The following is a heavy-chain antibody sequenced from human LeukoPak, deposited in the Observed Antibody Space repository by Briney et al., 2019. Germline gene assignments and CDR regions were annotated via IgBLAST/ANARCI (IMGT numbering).Heavy chain of an antibody. J-gene: IGHJ4*02. CDR2: IYYTGNT. Sequence: SETLSLTCTVSGVSISSSNSYWGWIRQPPGKGLEWIGSIYYTGNTYYNASLKSRVTISIDTSKNQISLRLTSVTATDTAMHYCARQTGSGLFTLPGGQGTLVTVSS. CDR1: GVSISSSNSY. D-gene: IGHD3/OR15-3a*01. CDR3: ARQTGSGLFTLP. V-gene: IGHV4-39*01.